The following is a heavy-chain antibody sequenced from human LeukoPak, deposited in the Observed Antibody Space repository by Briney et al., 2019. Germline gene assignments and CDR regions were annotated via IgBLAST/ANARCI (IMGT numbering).Heavy chain of an antibody. CDR3: VGDQVDNVGWLT. J-gene: IGHJ5*02. V-gene: IGHV3-64D*06. Sequence: GGSLRLSCSASGFIFSTYTMYWVRQAPGKGLEFVSVINGDGRTTYYADSVKGRFTISRDNSKNTLYLQMNRLRAEDTAVYYCVGDQVDNVGWLTWGQGTRVTVSS. D-gene: IGHD5-12*01. CDR1: GFIFSTYT. CDR2: INGDGRTT.